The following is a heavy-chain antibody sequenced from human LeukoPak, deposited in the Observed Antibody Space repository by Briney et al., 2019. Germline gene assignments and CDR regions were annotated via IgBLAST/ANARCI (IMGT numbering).Heavy chain of an antibody. D-gene: IGHD2-15*01. CDR3: ARGRYCSGDNCHNIYFYYMDV. Sequence: ASVKVSCKASGYTFTSYYMHWVRQAPGQGLEWMGIINPSGGSTSYAQKFQARVTMTTDTSTSTAYMELRSLRSDDTAVYYCARGRYCSGDNCHNIYFYYMDVWGKGTTVTVS. V-gene: IGHV1-46*01. CDR2: INPSGGST. CDR1: GYTFTSYY. J-gene: IGHJ6*03.